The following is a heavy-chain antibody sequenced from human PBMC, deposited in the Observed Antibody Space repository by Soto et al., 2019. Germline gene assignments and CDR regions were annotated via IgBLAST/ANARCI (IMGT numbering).Heavy chain of an antibody. Sequence: LRLSCAASGFTFSSYGMHWVRQAPGKGLEWVAVIWYDGSNKYYADSVKGRFTTSRDNSKNTLYLQMNSLRAEDTAVYYCARDSAFLAACDYWGQGTLVTVSS. J-gene: IGHJ4*02. CDR3: ARDSAFLAACDY. CDR2: IWYDGSNK. V-gene: IGHV3-33*01. D-gene: IGHD6-13*01. CDR1: GFTFSSYG.